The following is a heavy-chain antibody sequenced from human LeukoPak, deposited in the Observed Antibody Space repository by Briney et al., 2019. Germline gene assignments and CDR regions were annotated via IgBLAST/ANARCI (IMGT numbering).Heavy chain of an antibody. Sequence: GAAVKVSCKASGYTFTNFGISWVRQAPGQGLEWMGWISGNNDNTNYAQKLQGRVTMTTDTSTSTACMELKSLRDDDTAAYSCARDGTSTDDYWGQGTLVTVSS. D-gene: IGHD2-2*01. CDR3: ARDGTSTDDY. CDR1: GYTFTNFG. CDR2: ISGNNDNT. J-gene: IGHJ4*02. V-gene: IGHV1-18*01.